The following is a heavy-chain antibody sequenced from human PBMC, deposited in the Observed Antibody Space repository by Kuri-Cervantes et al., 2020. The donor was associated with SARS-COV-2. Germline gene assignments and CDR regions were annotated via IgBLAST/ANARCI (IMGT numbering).Heavy chain of an antibody. V-gene: IGHV3-48*04. Sequence: GESLKISCAASGFTFSSYSMNWVRQAPGKGLEWVSYISSSSSTIYYADSVKGRFTISRDNAKNSLYLQMNSLRAEDTAVYCCARGGSTDYDFWSGYYRGWNWFDPWGQGTLVTVSS. CDR1: GFTFSSYS. CDR2: ISSSSSTI. D-gene: IGHD3-3*01. CDR3: ARGGSTDYDFWSGYYRGWNWFDP. J-gene: IGHJ5*02.